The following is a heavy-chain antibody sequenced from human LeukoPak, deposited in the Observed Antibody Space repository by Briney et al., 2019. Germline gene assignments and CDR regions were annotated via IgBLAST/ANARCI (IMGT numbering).Heavy chain of an antibody. CDR2: MNPNSGNT. J-gene: IGHJ4*02. Sequence: ASVKVSCKASGYTFTSYDINWVRQATGQGLEWMGWMNPNSGNTGYAQKLQGRVTMTRNTSISTAYMELSSLRSEDTAVYYCARSGIAAADNFDYWGQGTLVTVSS. D-gene: IGHD6-13*01. CDR1: GYTFTSYD. V-gene: IGHV1-8*01. CDR3: ARSGIAAADNFDY.